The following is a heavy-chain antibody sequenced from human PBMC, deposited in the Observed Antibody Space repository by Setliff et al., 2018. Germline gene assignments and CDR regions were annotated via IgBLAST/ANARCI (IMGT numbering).Heavy chain of an antibody. CDR3: ARGRIQLWKYYFDY. CDR1: GGSFSGYY. D-gene: IGHD5-18*01. J-gene: IGHJ4*02. Sequence: SETLSLTCGVYGGSFSGYYWSWIRQPPGKGLEWIGEINHSGSTNYNPSLKSRVTISVDTSKNQFSLKLSSVTAADTAVYYCARGRIQLWKYYFDYWGQGTLVTVSS. V-gene: IGHV4-34*01. CDR2: INHSGST.